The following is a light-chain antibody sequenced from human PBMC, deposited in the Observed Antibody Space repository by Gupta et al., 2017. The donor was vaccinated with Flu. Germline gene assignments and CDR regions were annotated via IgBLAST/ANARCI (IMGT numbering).Light chain of an antibody. V-gene: IGLV3-21*02. CDR3: QVWDSNTDHQV. CDR1: SIGSES. Sequence: SNVLPQPPSVSVAPGQTARITCGVSSIGSESVHWYQQKPGQAPVLVVYDNSARPSGIPERFSGSNPRTTATLTITRVEPGDEADYYCQVWDSNTDHQVFGTGTKVTV. J-gene: IGLJ1*01. CDR2: DNS.